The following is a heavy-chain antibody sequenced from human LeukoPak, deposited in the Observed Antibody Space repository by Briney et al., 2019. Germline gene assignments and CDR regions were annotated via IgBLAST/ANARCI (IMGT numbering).Heavy chain of an antibody. Sequence: SETLSLTCTVSGGSISSGGYYWSWIRQHPGKGLEWIGYICYSGSTYYNPSLKSRVTISVDTSRNQFSLKLSSVTAADTAVYYCARARTRITIFGVDAFDIWGQGTMVTVSS. D-gene: IGHD3-3*01. J-gene: IGHJ3*02. CDR1: GGSISSGGYY. V-gene: IGHV4-31*03. CDR2: ICYSGST. CDR3: ARARTRITIFGVDAFDI.